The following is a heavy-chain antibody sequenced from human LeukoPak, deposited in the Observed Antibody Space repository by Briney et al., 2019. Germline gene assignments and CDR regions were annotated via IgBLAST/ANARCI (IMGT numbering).Heavy chain of an antibody. CDR3: AKSLITMVRGDFDY. D-gene: IGHD3-10*01. J-gene: IGHJ4*02. CDR2: VSGSGDGT. Sequence: PGGSLRLSCAASGFTFSSYAMSWVRQAPGKGLEWVSAVSGSGDGTYYADSVKGRFTISRDNSKNTLYLQMNSLRVEDTAVYYCAKSLITMVRGDFDYWGQGTLVTVSS. CDR1: GFTFSSYA. V-gene: IGHV3-23*01.